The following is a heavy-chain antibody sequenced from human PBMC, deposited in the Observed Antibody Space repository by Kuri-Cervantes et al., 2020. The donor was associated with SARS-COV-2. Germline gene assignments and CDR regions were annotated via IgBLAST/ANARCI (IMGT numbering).Heavy chain of an antibody. Sequence: SVKVSCKASGGTFSSYAISWVRQAPGQGLEWMGGIIPIFGTANYAQKFQGGVTITADKSTSTAYMELSSLRSEDTAVYYCARLSGLSTVTTSRPYWGQGTLVTVSS. CDR1: GGTFSSYA. V-gene: IGHV1-69*06. CDR3: ARLSGLSTVTTSRPY. J-gene: IGHJ4*02. CDR2: IIPIFGTA. D-gene: IGHD4-17*01.